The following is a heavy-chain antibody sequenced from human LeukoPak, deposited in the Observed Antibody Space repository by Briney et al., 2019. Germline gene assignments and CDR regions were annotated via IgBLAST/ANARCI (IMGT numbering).Heavy chain of an antibody. Sequence: PGGSLRLSCAAPGFTFSSYSMNWVRQAPGKGLEWASSISSSSSYIYYADSVKGRFTISRDNAKNSLYLQMNSLRAEDTAVYYCARARLYCSSTSCPNQGFDPWGQGTLVTVSS. J-gene: IGHJ5*02. CDR1: GFTFSSYS. D-gene: IGHD2-2*01. CDR3: ARARLYCSSTSCPNQGFDP. V-gene: IGHV3-21*01. CDR2: ISSSSSYI.